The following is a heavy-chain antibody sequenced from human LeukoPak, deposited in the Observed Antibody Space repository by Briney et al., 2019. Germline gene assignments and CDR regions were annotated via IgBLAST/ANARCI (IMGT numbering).Heavy chain of an antibody. CDR3: ARDRWDQTKSYDRTGAFETDAFDV. V-gene: IGHV4-39*07. Sequence: SETLSLTCTVSGGSISSSSYYWGWIRQPPGKGLEWIGSIYYSGSTYYNPSLKSRVTISLDTSKNQFSLTLTSATAADAAVYYCARDRWDQTKSYDRTGAFETDAFDVWGQGTMVTVSS. CDR2: IYYSGST. J-gene: IGHJ3*01. D-gene: IGHD5-12*01. CDR1: GGSISSSSYY.